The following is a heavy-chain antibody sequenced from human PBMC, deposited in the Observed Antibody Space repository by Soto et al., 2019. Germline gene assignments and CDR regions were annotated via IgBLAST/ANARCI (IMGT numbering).Heavy chain of an antibody. D-gene: IGHD5-18*01. J-gene: IGHJ4*02. V-gene: IGHV1-69*12. CDR2: IIATFGTA. CDR1: GGTFSSYA. Sequence: QVELVQSGAEVKKPGSSVKVSCKASGGTFSSYAISWVRQAPGQGLEWMGGIIATFGTANNAQKFGGRVTTSADESTSTAYMELSSLRPENTAVYYCSRGYIYRQWDYWGQGTLVTVSS. CDR3: SRGYIYRQWDY.